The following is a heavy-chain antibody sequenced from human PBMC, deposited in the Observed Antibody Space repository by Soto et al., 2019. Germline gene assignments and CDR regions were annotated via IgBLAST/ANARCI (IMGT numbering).Heavy chain of an antibody. CDR3: ARAWGGGLGYN. CDR2: IYYSGST. D-gene: IGHD3-16*01. V-gene: IGHV4-59*01. Sequence: SETLSLTCTVSGGSITSYYWSWIRQPPGKGLEWIGYIYYSGSTNYNPSLKSRVTISVDTSKNQFSLKLSSVTAADTAGYYCARAWGGGLGYNWGPGTLVTVSS. CDR1: GGSITSYY. J-gene: IGHJ4*02.